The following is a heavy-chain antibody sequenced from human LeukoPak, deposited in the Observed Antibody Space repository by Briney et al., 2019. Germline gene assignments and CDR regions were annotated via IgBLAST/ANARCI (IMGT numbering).Heavy chain of an antibody. CDR3: AGGSGWLSDC. Sequence: GGSLRLSCAASGFTYSSYWMTWFRQAPGKGLEWVANIKQDGSEEYYVDSVKGRFTISRDNAKNALYLQMNSLRAEDTAVYYCAGGSGWLSDCWGQGTLVTVSS. V-gene: IGHV3-7*01. J-gene: IGHJ4*02. D-gene: IGHD6-19*01. CDR2: IKQDGSEE. CDR1: GFTYSSYW.